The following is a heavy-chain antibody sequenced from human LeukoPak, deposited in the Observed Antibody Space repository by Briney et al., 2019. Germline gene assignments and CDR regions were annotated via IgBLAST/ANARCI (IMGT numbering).Heavy chain of an antibody. CDR2: INPSGGST. CDR3: ASSPYSGSYYYYGMDV. CDR1: GYTFTSYF. J-gene: IGHJ6*02. Sequence: GASVKVSCKASGYTFTSYFMHWVRRAPGQGLEWMGIINPSGGSTSYAQKFQDRVTITRDRSMSTAYMELSSLRSGDTAMYYCASSPYSGSYYYYGMDVWGQGTTVTVSS. D-gene: IGHD1-26*01. V-gene: IGHV1-46*01.